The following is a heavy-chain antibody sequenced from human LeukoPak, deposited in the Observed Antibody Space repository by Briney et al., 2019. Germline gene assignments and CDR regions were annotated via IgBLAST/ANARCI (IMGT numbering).Heavy chain of an antibody. Sequence: ASVKVSCKASGYTFTSYYMHWVRQAPGQGLEWTGIINPSGGSTSYAQKFQGRVTMTKDTSTSTVYMELSSLRSEDTAVYYCAREWGNKAFDYWGQGTLVTVSS. D-gene: IGHD7-27*01. J-gene: IGHJ4*02. CDR2: INPSGGST. V-gene: IGHV1-46*01. CDR3: AREWGNKAFDY. CDR1: GYTFTSYY.